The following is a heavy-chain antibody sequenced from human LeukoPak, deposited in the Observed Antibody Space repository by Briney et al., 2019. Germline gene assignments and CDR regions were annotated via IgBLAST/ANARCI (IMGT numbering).Heavy chain of an antibody. D-gene: IGHD4-17*01. V-gene: IGHV4-34*01. CDR3: ARAGYGDSDFDY. CDR1: GGSFSGYY. J-gene: IGHJ4*02. Sequence: PSETLSLTCAVYGGSFSGYYWSGIRQPPGKGLEWIGSIYHSGNTYYNPSLKSRVTISLDTSKNQYSLKLSSVTAADTAMYYCARAGYGDSDFDYWGQGTLVTVSS. CDR2: IYHSGNT.